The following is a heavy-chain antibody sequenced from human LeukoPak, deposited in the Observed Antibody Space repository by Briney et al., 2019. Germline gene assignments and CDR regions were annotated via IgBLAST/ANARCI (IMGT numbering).Heavy chain of an antibody. CDR2: ISWDGGST. D-gene: IGHD7-27*01. CDR1: GFTFDDYA. CDR3: AGGPSTGERYYYYYMDV. V-gene: IGHV3-43D*03. J-gene: IGHJ6*03. Sequence: GGSLRLSCAASGFTFDDYAMHWVRQAPGKGLEWVSLISWDGGSTYYADSVKGRFTISRDNSKNTLYLQMNSLRAEDTAVYYCAGGPSTGERYYYYYMDVWGKGTTVTISS.